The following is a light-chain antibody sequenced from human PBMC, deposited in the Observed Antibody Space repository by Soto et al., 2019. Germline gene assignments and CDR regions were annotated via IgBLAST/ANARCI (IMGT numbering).Light chain of an antibody. V-gene: IGKV1-5*03. CDR2: KAT. Sequence: DIKMTQSPSTLSASVGDRVTITCRASQSISTWLAWYQQKPGKAPKVLIYKATSLESGVPSRFTGSGSGTEFTLTISSLQPDDVATYYCQQYNSYSRMYTFGQGTKLEIK. CDR1: QSISTW. CDR3: QQYNSYSRMYT. J-gene: IGKJ2*01.